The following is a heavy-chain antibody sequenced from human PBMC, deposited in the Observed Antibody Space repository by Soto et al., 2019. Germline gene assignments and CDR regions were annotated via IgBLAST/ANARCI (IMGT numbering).Heavy chain of an antibody. CDR1: GGTFSSYA. J-gene: IGHJ4*02. CDR3: ARGRDLILLWNPPTGFDY. V-gene: IGHV1-69*06. Sequence: SVKVSCKASGGTFSSYAISWVRQAPGQGLEWMGGIIPIFGTANYTQKFQGRVTITADKSTSTAYMELSSLRSEDTAVYYCARGRDLILLWNPPTGFDYWGQGTLVTVSS. CDR2: IIPIFGTA. D-gene: IGHD3-10*01.